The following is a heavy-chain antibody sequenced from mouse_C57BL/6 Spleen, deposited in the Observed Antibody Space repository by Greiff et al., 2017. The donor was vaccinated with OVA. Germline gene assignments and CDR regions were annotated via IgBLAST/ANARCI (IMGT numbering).Heavy chain of an antibody. Sequence: QVQLQQSGPELVKPGASVKLSCKASGYAFSSSWMNWVKQRPGQGLEWIGRIYPGDGDTNYNGKFKGKATLTADKSSSTAYMQLSSLTSEDSAVYFCARDYSSSFDYWGQGTTLTVSS. V-gene: IGHV1-82*01. CDR2: IYPGDGDT. CDR3: ARDYSSSFDY. J-gene: IGHJ2*01. D-gene: IGHD2-5*01. CDR1: GYAFSSSW.